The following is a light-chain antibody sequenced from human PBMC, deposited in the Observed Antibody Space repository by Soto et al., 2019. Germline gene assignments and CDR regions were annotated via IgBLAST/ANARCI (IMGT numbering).Light chain of an antibody. V-gene: IGLV2-14*01. J-gene: IGLJ3*02. CDR1: SSDVGGYNY. CDR3: SSYTISSTRV. CDR2: EVS. Sequence: QSALTQPASVSGSPGQSITISCTGTSSDVGGYNYVSWYQQHPGKAPKLMIYEVSNRPSGVSNRFSGSKSGNTASLTISGLQAEDEDDYYCSSYTISSTRVFGGGTQLTVL.